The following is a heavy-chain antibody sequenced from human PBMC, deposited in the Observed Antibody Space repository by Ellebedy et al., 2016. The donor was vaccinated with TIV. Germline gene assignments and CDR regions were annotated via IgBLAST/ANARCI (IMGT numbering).Heavy chain of an antibody. D-gene: IGHD6-25*01. Sequence: SETLSLTCGIDGGSLGGHYWSWIRQVPGKGLEWIGEINLSGSTNYNPSLGSRVTISVNTFKNQFSLKLRSVTAADAAVYFCARGPRAIAAANYYYNYNGMDVWGQGTTVTVSS. CDR3: ARGPRAIAAANYYYNYNGMDV. CDR2: INLSGST. J-gene: IGHJ6*02. V-gene: IGHV4-34*01. CDR1: GGSLGGHY.